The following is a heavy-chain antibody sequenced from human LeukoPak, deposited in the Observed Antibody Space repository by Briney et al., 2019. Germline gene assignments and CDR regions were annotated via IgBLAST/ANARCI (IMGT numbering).Heavy chain of an antibody. CDR3: AKVFSAYSSGWYEYYDY. CDR2: ISGSGGST. D-gene: IGHD6-19*01. V-gene: IGHV3-23*01. J-gene: IGHJ4*02. CDR1: GFTFSSYA. Sequence: PGGSLRLSCAASGFTFSSYAVSWVRQAPGKGLEWVSAISGSGGSTYYADSVKGRFTISRDNSKNTLYLQMNSLRAEDTAVYYCAKVFSAYSSGWYEYYDYWGQGTLVTVSS.